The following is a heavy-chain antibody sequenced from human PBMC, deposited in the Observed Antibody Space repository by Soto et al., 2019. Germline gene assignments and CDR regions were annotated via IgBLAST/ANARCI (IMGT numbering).Heavy chain of an antibody. CDR3: ARDPWAADY. V-gene: IGHV3-66*01. J-gene: IGHJ4*02. CDR1: GFTVSTKY. D-gene: IGHD3-16*01. Sequence: EVQLVESGGGLVQPGGSLRLSCAASGFTVSTKYMSWVRQAPGKGLEWVSVIYSGGSTFYADSVRGRFTISRDNSKNTVSLQMNSLSAEDTAVYYCARDPWAADYWGQGTLVTVSS. CDR2: IYSGGST.